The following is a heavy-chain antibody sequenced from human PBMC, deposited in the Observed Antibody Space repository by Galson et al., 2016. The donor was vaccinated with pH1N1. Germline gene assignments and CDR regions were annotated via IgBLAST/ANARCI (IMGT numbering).Heavy chain of an antibody. CDR2: ISRNSGSI. CDR3: AREDCSGYGYFDY. V-gene: IGHV3-21*01. CDR1: GFTFSSYP. Sequence: SLRLSCAASGFTFSSYPMNWVRQAPGKGLEWVASISRNSGSIYYRDTVKGRFTISRDNAKNSLFLQMNTLRAEDTAVYFCAREDCSGYGYFDYWGQGTLVTVSS. J-gene: IGHJ4*02. D-gene: IGHD3-22*01.